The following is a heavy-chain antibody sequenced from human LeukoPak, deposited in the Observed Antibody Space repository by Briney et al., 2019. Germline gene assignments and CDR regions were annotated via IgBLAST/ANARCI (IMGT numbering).Heavy chain of an antibody. V-gene: IGHV3-30*02. CDR2: IRYDGSNK. Sequence: GGSLRLSCAASGFTFSSYGMPWVRQAPGKGLEWVAFIRYDGSNKYYADSVKGRFTISRDNSKNTLYLQMNSLRAEDTAVYYCAKDYDSSGYYYVMYYFDYWGQGTLVTVSS. J-gene: IGHJ4*02. CDR3: AKDYDSSGYYYVMYYFDY. CDR1: GFTFSSYG. D-gene: IGHD3-22*01.